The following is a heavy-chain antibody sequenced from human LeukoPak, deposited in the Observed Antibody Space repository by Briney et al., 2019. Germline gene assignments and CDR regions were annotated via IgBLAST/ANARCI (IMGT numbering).Heavy chain of an antibody. Sequence: SSETLSLTCAVYGGSFSGYYWSWIRQPPGKGLEWIGETNHSGSTNYNPSLKSRVTISVDTSKNQFSLKLSSVTAADTAVYYCARVYCSSSQAPFDYWGQGTLVTVSS. V-gene: IGHV4-34*01. CDR1: GGSFSGYY. D-gene: IGHD6-6*01. J-gene: IGHJ4*02. CDR2: TNHSGST. CDR3: ARVYCSSSQAPFDY.